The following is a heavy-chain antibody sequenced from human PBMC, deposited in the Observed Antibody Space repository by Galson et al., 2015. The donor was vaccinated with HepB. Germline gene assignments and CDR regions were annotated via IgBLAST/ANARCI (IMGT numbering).Heavy chain of an antibody. CDR1: GYTFTGYY. CDR3: ARGGLSYGSGSYLFDY. Sequence: SVKVSCKASGYTFTGYYMHWVRQAPGQGLEWMGWINPNSGGTNYAQKFQGRVTITADESTSTAYMELSSLRSEDTAVYYCARGGLSYGSGSYLFDYWGQGTLVTVSS. J-gene: IGHJ4*02. CDR2: INPNSGGT. V-gene: IGHV1-2*02. D-gene: IGHD3-10*01.